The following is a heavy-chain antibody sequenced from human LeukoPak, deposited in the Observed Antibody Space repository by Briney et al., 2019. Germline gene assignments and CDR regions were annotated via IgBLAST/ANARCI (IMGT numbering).Heavy chain of an antibody. D-gene: IGHD1-7*01. CDR1: GDSVSSNSAA. CDR2: TYYRSKWYN. CDR3: ARGTNWNYVPFDY. V-gene: IGHV6-1*01. J-gene: IGHJ4*02. Sequence: SQTLSLTCAISGDSVSSNSAAWTWIRQSPSRGLEWLGRTYYRSKWYNDCAISVKSRITINPDTSKNQFSLQLNSVTPEDTAVYYCARGTNWNYVPFDYRGQGTLVTVSS.